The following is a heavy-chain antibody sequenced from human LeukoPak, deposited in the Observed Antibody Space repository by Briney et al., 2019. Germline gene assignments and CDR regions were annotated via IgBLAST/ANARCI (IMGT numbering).Heavy chain of an antibody. CDR1: GGSISRGDYY. J-gene: IGHJ5*02. CDR2: IYYSGST. Sequence: PSQTLSLTCTVSGGSISRGDYYWRWIRQPPGKGLEGMGYIYYSGSTYYNPSLKSRVTISVDTSKNQFSLKLSSVTAADTAVYYCARAPLTIFGVVIPFDPWGQGTLVTVSS. V-gene: IGHV4-30-4*01. CDR3: ARAPLTIFGVVIPFDP. D-gene: IGHD3-3*01.